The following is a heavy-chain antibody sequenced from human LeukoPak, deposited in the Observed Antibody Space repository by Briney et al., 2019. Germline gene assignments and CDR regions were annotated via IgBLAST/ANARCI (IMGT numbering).Heavy chain of an antibody. CDR3: ARGSSSSEASYYYYYYMDV. CDR2: MNPNSGNT. D-gene: IGHD6-6*01. V-gene: IGHV1-8*03. J-gene: IGHJ6*03. CDR1: GYTFTSYD. Sequence: ASVKVSCKASGYTFTSYDINWVRQATGQGLEWMGWMNPNSGNTGYAQKFQGRVTITRNTSISTAYMELSSLRSEDTAVYYCARGSSSSEASYYYYYYMDVWGKGTTVTVSS.